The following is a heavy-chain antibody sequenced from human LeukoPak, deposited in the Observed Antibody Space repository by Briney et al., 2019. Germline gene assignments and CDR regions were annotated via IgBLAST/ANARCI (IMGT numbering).Heavy chain of an antibody. CDR3: AGGGTYCGGDCYSVAFDY. CDR1: GYTFTGYA. J-gene: IGHJ4*02. D-gene: IGHD2-21*02. V-gene: IGHV1-3*01. Sequence: ASVKVSCKASGYTFTGYAMHWVRQAPGQRLEWMGWINAGNGNTKYSQKFQGRVTITRDTSASTAYMELSSLRSEDTAVYYCAGGGTYCGGDCYSVAFDYWGQGTLVTVSS. CDR2: INAGNGNT.